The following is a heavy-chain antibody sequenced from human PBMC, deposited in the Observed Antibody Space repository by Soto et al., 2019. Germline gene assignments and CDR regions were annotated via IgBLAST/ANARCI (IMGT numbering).Heavy chain of an antibody. D-gene: IGHD2-8*02. J-gene: IGHJ4*02. CDR2: ISRSSSDI. V-gene: IGHV3-21*01. CDR1: GFTFSSYS. CDR3: ARGPVVSSFDY. Sequence: GGSLRLSCAVSGFTFSSYSMNWVRQAPGKGLEWVSSISRSSSDIYYEDSVKGRFTSSRDNAKNSLYLQMNSLRAEDTAVYYCARGPVVSSFDYWGQGTLVTVSS.